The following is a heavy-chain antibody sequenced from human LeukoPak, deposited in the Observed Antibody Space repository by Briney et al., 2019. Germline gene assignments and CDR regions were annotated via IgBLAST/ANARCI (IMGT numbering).Heavy chain of an antibody. CDR2: ISGSGAST. D-gene: IGHD3-22*01. CDR3: AKDLSVYNDKRGYSDY. J-gene: IGHJ4*02. V-gene: IGHV3-23*01. Sequence: GGSLRLSCAASGYTFSSYAMNWVRQAPGKGLEWVSAISGSGASTLYAGSVKGRFTISRDNSKNTLYLQMNNLRAEDTALYYCAKDLSVYNDKRGYSDYWGQGTLVTVSS. CDR1: GYTFSSYA.